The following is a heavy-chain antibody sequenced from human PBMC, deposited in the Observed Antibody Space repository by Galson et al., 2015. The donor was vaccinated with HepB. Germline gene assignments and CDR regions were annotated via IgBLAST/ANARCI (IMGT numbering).Heavy chain of an antibody. V-gene: IGHV1-46*03. D-gene: IGHD3-22*01. J-gene: IGHJ4*02. Sequence: SVKVSCKASGYTLTNYYIHWVRQAPGQGLEWMGLIIPSGGSTTYAQNFQGRVIMTRDTSTSTVYMELSSLGSEDTAVYYCARDYYDIRGYYGGDYWGQGTLVTVSS. CDR1: GYTLTNYY. CDR3: ARDYYDIRGYYGGDY. CDR2: IIPSGGST.